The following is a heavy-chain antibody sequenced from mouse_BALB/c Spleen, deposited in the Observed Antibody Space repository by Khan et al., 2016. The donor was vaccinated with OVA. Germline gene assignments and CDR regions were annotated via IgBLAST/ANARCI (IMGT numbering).Heavy chain of an antibody. Sequence: QIQLVQSGPELKKPGETVKISCKASGYTFTDYSMHWVKQAPGKGLKWMGWINTETGEPTYADDFKGRFAFSLETSASTAYLQINNLKNEDTATYFCAHYDYDGFAYWGQGTLVTVSA. CDR3: AHYDYDGFAY. CDR2: INTETGEP. CDR1: GYTFTDYS. V-gene: IGHV9-2-1*01. J-gene: IGHJ3*01. D-gene: IGHD2-4*01.